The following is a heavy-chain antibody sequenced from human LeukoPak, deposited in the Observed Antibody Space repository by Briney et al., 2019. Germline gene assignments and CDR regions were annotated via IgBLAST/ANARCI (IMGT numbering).Heavy chain of an antibody. Sequence: GASVKVSCKASGYTFTSYGISWVRQAPGQGLEWMGWISAYNGNTNYAQKLQGRVTMTTDTSTSTAYMELRGLRSDDTAVYYCARVDSSGWYPYYYMDVWGKGTTVTISS. CDR2: ISAYNGNT. D-gene: IGHD6-19*01. J-gene: IGHJ6*03. V-gene: IGHV1-18*01. CDR3: ARVDSSGWYPYYYMDV. CDR1: GYTFTSYG.